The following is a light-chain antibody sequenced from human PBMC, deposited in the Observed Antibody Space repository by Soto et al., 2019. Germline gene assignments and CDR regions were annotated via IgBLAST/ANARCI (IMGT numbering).Light chain of an antibody. CDR3: SSYTSSSTLL. CDR2: EVN. CDR1: SSDVGGYNY. J-gene: IGLJ2*01. Sequence: QSALTQPASVSGSPGQSITISCTGTSSDVGGYNYVSWYQQHPGKAPKLMIYEVNNRPSGVSIRFSGSKSGNTASLTISGLQAEDEADYYCSSYTSSSTLLFGGGTKLTVL. V-gene: IGLV2-14*01.